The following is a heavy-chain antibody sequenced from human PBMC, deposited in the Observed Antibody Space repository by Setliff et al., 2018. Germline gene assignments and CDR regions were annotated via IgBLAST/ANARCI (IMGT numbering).Heavy chain of an antibody. J-gene: IGHJ3*02. CDR1: GGSISSSNW. Sequence: SETLSLTCAVSGGSISSSNWWSWVRQPPGKGLEWIGEIYHSGSTYYNPSLKSRVTISVDTSKNQFSLKLSSVTAADTAVYYCARIVVDSFDIWGQGTMVTVSS. CDR2: IYHSGST. CDR3: ARIVVDSFDI. V-gene: IGHV4-4*02. D-gene: IGHD3-22*01.